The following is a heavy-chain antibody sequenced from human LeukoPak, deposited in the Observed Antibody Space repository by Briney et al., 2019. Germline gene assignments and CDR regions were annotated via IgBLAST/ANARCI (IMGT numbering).Heavy chain of an antibody. CDR2: IKSKTDGGTT. D-gene: IGHD3-10*01. CDR1: GFTFSNAW. J-gene: IGHJ4*02. Sequence: GGSLSLSCAASGFTFSNAWMSWVRQAPGKGLEWVGRIKSKTDGGTTDYAAPVKGRFTISRDDSKNTLYLQMNSLKTEDTAVYYCTTSITMVRGARHYWGQGTLVTVSS. V-gene: IGHV3-15*01. CDR3: TTSITMVRGARHY.